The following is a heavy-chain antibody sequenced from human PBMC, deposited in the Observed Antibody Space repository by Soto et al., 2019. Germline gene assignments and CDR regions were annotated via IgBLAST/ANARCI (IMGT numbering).Heavy chain of an antibody. CDR2: ISSEGRNK. CDR1: GFTFSTYA. Sequence: QVQVVESGGGVVQPGRSLRLSCAASGFTFSTYAMHWVRQAPGKGLDWVALISSEGRNKYYADSVKGRFTVSRDNSKNTLYLQMSSLRAEDTAVYYCARGGERDFDYWGQGTLVTVSS. V-gene: IGHV3-30*04. D-gene: IGHD1-1*01. CDR3: ARGGERDFDY. J-gene: IGHJ4*02.